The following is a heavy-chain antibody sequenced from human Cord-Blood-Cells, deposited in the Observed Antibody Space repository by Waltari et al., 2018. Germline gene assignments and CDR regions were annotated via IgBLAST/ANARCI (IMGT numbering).Heavy chain of an antibody. CDR1: GYTFTSYG. V-gene: IGHV1-18*01. CDR3: ARAEEYCSGGSCLIDY. CDR2: IIGYNGKT. J-gene: IGHJ4*02. Sequence: QVQLVQSGAEVKKPGASVKVSCKASGYTFTSYGISWVRQAPGQGREWMGWIIGYNGKTTYEQKLQGRATMTTDTSTSTAYMELRSLRSDDTAVYYCARAEEYCSGGSCLIDYWGQGTLVTVSS. D-gene: IGHD2-15*01.